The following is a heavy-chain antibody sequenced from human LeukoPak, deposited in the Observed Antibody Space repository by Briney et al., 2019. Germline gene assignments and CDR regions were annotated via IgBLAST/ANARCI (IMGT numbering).Heavy chain of an antibody. CDR1: GFTFSSYA. CDR2: ISVGGDST. CDR3: AKSYPT. Sequence: GGSLRLSCAASGFTFSSYAMSWVRQAPGKGLEWVSSISVGGDSTYYADSVRGRFTISRDNSKNMLYLQMNSLRADTAIYYCAKSYPTWGQGTLVTVSS. J-gene: IGHJ5*02. V-gene: IGHV3-23*01.